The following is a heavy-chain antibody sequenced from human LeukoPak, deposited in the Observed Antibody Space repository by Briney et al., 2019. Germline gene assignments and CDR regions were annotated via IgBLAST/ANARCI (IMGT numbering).Heavy chain of an antibody. Sequence: GGSLRLSCAASGFTFSSYAMSWVRQAPGKGLEWVSGISGSGDSTYYADSVKGRFTISRDNSKNTLYVQVNSLGTEDTAAYYCAKGSYYDSSGSFYFDYWGQGTLVTVSS. J-gene: IGHJ4*02. CDR3: AKGSYYDSSGSFYFDY. D-gene: IGHD3-22*01. CDR2: ISGSGDST. V-gene: IGHV3-23*01. CDR1: GFTFSSYA.